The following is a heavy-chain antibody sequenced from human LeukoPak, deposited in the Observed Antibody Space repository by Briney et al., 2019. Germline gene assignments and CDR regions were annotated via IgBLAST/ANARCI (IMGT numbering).Heavy chain of an antibody. J-gene: IGHJ4*02. Sequence: SGPTLVNPTQTLTPTCTFSGFSLSTSGVGVGWIRQPPGKALEWLALIYWDDDKRYSPSLKSRLTITKDTSKNQVVLTMTNMDPVDTATYYCAHRQFGCSGGSCYSGFDYWGQGTLVTVSS. D-gene: IGHD2-15*01. CDR2: IYWDDDK. V-gene: IGHV2-5*02. CDR1: GFSLSTSGVG. CDR3: AHRQFGCSGGSCYSGFDY.